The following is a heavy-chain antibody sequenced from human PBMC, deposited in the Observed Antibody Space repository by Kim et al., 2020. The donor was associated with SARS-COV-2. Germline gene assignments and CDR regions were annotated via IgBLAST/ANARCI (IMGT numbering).Heavy chain of an antibody. J-gene: IGHJ4*02. Sequence: SRVTISVDTSKNQFSLKLSSVTAADTAVYYCARGTGVAVAGTGWAYYLDYWGQGTLVTVSS. V-gene: IGHV4-34*01. CDR3: ARGTGVAVAGTGWAYYLDY. D-gene: IGHD6-19*01.